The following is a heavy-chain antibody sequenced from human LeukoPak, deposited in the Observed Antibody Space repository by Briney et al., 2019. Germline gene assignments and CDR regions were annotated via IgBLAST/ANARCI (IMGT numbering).Heavy chain of an antibody. V-gene: IGHV4-4*07. CDR3: GREAAGTQTFDY. CDR1: GGSISSYY. CDR2: IYTSGST. Sequence: SETLSLTCTVSGGSISSYYWSWIRQPAGKGLEWIGRIYTSGSTNYNPSLKSRVTMSVDTSKNQFSLKLSSVTAADTAVYYWGREAAGTQTFDYWGQGTLVTVSS. J-gene: IGHJ4*02. D-gene: IGHD6-25*01.